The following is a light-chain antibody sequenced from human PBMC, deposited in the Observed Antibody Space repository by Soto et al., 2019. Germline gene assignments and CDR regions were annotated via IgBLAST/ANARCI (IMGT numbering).Light chain of an antibody. CDR1: QSVSYY. J-gene: IGKJ4*01. CDR3: QQYNNWPRAT. Sequence: EIVLTQSPGTLSLSPGERATLSCRASQSVSYYLAWYQQKPGQAPRLLIYDASSRATGFPARFSGSGSGTEFNLTISSLQSEDFGAYYCQQYNNWPRATFGGGTKVDIK. CDR2: DAS. V-gene: IGKV3-15*01.